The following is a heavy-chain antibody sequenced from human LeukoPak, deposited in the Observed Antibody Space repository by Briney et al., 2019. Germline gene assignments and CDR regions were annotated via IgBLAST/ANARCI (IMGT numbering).Heavy chain of an antibody. V-gene: IGHV3-30*04. CDR2: ISYDGSKK. J-gene: IGHJ5*02. CDR1: GFTFSAYA. Sequence: PGGSLRLSCAASGFTFSAYAMHWVRQAPGKGLEWVAVISYDGSKKYYADSVKGRFTISRDNSKNTLYLQMNSLRAEDTAVYYCARDDFGFDPWGQGTLVTVSS. CDR3: ARDDFGFDP. D-gene: IGHD2-21*02.